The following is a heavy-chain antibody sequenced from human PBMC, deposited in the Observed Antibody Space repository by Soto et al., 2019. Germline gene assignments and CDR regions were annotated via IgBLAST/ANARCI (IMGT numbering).Heavy chain of an antibody. CDR1: GYSFTSYG. J-gene: IGHJ1*01. Sequence: QVLLVQSGAEVKKPGASVKVSCKASGYSFTSYGISWVRQATGQGLEWMGWITPLKGNTQYSQKFQGRVIMTTDTSTNTAYLEMRRLTSDDTSVYHCTKDSGARPEYCQDWGQGTLVTVS. V-gene: IGHV1-18*01. D-gene: IGHD4-17*01. CDR3: TKDSGARPEYCQD. CDR2: ITPLKGNT.